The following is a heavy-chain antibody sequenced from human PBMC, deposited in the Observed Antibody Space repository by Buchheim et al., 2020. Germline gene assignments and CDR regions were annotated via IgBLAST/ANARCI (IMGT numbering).Heavy chain of an antibody. Sequence: QVQLVESGGGVVQPGRSLRLSCAASGFTFSSSGMHWVRQAPGKGLEWVAFIRYDGSIKYYADSVKGRLNISRDNSKNTLYLKMNSLRAENTAVYYCARPGDTAMVYAFDYWGQGTLVTVSS. V-gene: IGHV3-30*02. J-gene: IGHJ4*02. D-gene: IGHD5-18*01. CDR3: ARPGDTAMVYAFDY. CDR1: GFTFSSSG. CDR2: IRYDGSIK.